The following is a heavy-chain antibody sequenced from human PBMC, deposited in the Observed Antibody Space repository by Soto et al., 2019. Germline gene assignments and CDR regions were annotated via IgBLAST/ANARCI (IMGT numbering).Heavy chain of an antibody. D-gene: IGHD2-8*02. CDR2: ISGNGGST. J-gene: IGHJ4*02. CDR3: ARDYCPGGVCYTIFDY. Sequence: GGFLRLSCAASGFTFSTYPMHWVRQGPGTGLEYVAGISGNGGSTHYANSVKGRFTISRDNSKSTLYLQMGSLRAEDMAVYYCARDYCPGGVCYTIFDYWGQGTLVTVSS. V-gene: IGHV3-64*01. CDR1: GFTFSTYP.